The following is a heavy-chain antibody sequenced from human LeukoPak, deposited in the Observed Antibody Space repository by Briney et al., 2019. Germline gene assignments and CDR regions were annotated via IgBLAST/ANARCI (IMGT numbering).Heavy chain of an antibody. CDR2: ITRSNYI. J-gene: IGHJ4*02. CDR3: AKDRGGYSGSWYVEDY. V-gene: IGHV3-21*04. Sequence: GGSLRLSCAASGFTFSSYSMNWVRQAPGKGLEWVSSITRSNYIYYADSVKGRFTISRDNAKNSLYLQMNSLRAEDTAVYYCAKDRGGYSGSWYVEDYWGQGTLVTVSS. D-gene: IGHD6-13*01. CDR1: GFTFSSYS.